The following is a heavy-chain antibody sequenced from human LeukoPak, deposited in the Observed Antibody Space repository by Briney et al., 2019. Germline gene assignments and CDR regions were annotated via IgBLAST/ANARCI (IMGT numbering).Heavy chain of an antibody. CDR1: GYTFTSYG. Sequence: ASVKVSCKASGYTFTSYGISWVRQAPGQGLEWMGIINPSGGSTSYAQKFQGRVTMTRDMSTSTVYMELSSLRSEDTAVYYCARGDLTRHGTTVTLPLGIGDYWGQGTLVTVSS. CDR3: ARGDLTRHGTTVTLPLGIGDY. D-gene: IGHD4-17*01. J-gene: IGHJ4*02. CDR2: INPSGGST. V-gene: IGHV1-46*01.